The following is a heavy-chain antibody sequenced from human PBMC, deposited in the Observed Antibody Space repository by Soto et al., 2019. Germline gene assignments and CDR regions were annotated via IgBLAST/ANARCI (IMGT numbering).Heavy chain of an antibody. CDR1: GFPFAPST. Sequence: VQLLQSGGGLVQPGGYLTLSCGVSGFPFAPSTMSWVRQAPGKGLEWVSTISVSVVSTYSASSVQGRFTVSSDISDNTLFLRMTSLTADDTAVYFCAKRDVPHSTSNAYFYDHWGRGVLVTVSS. V-gene: IGHV3-23*01. CDR2: ISVSVVST. J-gene: IGHJ4*02. D-gene: IGHD2-21*02. CDR3: AKRDVPHSTSNAYFYDH.